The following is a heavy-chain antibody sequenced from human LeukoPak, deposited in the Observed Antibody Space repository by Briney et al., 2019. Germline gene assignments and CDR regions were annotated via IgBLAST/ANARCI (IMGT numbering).Heavy chain of an antibody. CDR2: ISSSSSTI. CDR3: ATHDYGDSGGAFDI. D-gene: IGHD4-17*01. V-gene: IGHV3-48*01. J-gene: IGHJ3*02. CDR1: GFTFSSYS. Sequence: GGSLRLSCAASGFTFSSYSMNWVRQAPGKGLEWVSYISSSSSTIYYADSVKGRFTISRDNAKNSLYLQMNSLRAEDTAVYYCATHDYGDSGGAFDIWGQGTMVTVSS.